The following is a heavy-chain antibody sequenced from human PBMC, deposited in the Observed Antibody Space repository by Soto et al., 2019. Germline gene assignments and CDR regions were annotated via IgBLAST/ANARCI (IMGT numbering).Heavy chain of an antibody. V-gene: IGHV6-1*01. D-gene: IGHD4-4*01. Sequence: SQTLSLTCAISGDSVSSNGAAWNWIRQSPSRGLEWLGRTYYRSRWYSDYAPSVKSRITVNPDTSQNQFSLQLNSVTPEDTAIYYCARGPPGFHSAFDFWGQGTQVTVS. CDR1: GDSVSSNGAA. J-gene: IGHJ4*02. CDR2: TYYRSRWYS. CDR3: ARGPPGFHSAFDF.